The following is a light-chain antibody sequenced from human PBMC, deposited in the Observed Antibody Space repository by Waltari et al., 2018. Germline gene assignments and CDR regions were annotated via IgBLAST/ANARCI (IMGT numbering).Light chain of an antibody. CDR1: ASDVAFYNY. J-gene: IGLJ3*02. CDR2: DVS. CDR3: NSYTGSSSWV. Sequence: QSALTQPASVSGSPGQSITISCTGTASDVAFYNYVSWYQQHPGKAPKVIIYDVSERPSGVSSRFSGFKAGNTAYLTISGLQAEDEADYYCNSYTGSSSWVFGGGTKLTV. V-gene: IGLV2-14*03.